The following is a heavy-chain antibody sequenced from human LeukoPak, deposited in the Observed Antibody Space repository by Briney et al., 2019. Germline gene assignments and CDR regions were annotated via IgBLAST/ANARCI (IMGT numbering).Heavy chain of an antibody. V-gene: IGHV3-74*01. Sequence: GGSLRLSCAASGFPFSSYWMHWVRQVPGKGPLWVSRIYSDGSATIYADSVRGRFTISRDNAKNTLYLQMSGLRVEDTAVYHCASDSPYYGMDVWGQGTTVTVSS. CDR3: ASDSPYYGMDV. J-gene: IGHJ6*02. CDR2: IYSDGSAT. CDR1: GFPFSSYW.